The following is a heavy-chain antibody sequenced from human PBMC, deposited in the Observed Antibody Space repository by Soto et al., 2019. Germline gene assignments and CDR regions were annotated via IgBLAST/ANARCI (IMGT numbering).Heavy chain of an antibody. J-gene: IGHJ5*02. Sequence: SETLSLTCAVYGGSFSGYYWSWIRQPPGKGLEWIGEINHSGSTNYNPSLKSRVTISVDTSKNQFSLKLSSVTAADTAVYYCARANYSFDPWGQGTLVTVAS. CDR1: GGSFSGYY. CDR3: ARANYSFDP. V-gene: IGHV4-34*01. CDR2: INHSGST. D-gene: IGHD2-21*01.